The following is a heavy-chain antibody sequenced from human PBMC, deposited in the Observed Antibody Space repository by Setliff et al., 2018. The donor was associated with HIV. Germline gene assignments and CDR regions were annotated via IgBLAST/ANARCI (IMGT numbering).Heavy chain of an antibody. D-gene: IGHD3-22*01. CDR2: MNPNSGNT. Sequence: GASVKVSCKASGCTFTSYDINWVRQATGQGLEWMGWMNPNSGNTGYAQKFQGRVTMTRNTSISTAYMELSSLRSEDTAVYYCARGRYYYDSSGYRAFDIWGQGTMVTVSS. J-gene: IGHJ3*02. V-gene: IGHV1-8*02. CDR1: GCTFTSYD. CDR3: ARGRYYYDSSGYRAFDI.